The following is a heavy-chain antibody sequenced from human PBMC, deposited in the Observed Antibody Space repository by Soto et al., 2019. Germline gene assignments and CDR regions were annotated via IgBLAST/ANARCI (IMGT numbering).Heavy chain of an antibody. CDR2: MNTEGSST. D-gene: IGHD2-15*01. CDR1: GFSFSSYW. CDR3: ARSPGGYYID. Sequence: EVQLVESGGGLVQPGGSLRLSCADSGFSFSSYWMHWVRQGPGKGLVWVARMNTEGSSTNYPDSVEGRFTISRDNAKNTLYLQMNSMRAEDTAVSSCARSPGGYYIDWGQGTMVTVSS. V-gene: IGHV3-74*01. J-gene: IGHJ3*01.